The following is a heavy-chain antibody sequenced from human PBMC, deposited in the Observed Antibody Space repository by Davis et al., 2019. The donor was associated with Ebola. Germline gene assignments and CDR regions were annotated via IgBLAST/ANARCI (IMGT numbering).Heavy chain of an antibody. CDR3: AREGKYRDESRTFDY. Sequence: SETLSLTCTVSGGSISSYYWSWIRQPPGKGLEWIGYIYYNGSTNYNPSLKSRVTMSLDTSKSQFSLKLSSVTAADTAVYYCAREGKYRDESRTFDYWGQGTLVTVSS. D-gene: IGHD2-2*01. J-gene: IGHJ4*02. CDR1: GGSISSYY. CDR2: IYYNGST. V-gene: IGHV4-59*01.